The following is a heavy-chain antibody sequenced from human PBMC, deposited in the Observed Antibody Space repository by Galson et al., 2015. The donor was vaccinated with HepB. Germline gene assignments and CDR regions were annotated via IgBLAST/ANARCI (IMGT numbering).Heavy chain of an antibody. CDR2: ISTSRNTK. D-gene: IGHD3-22*01. CDR1: GFTFSSYS. J-gene: IGHJ4*02. Sequence: SLRLSCAASGFTFSSYSMNWVRQAPGKGLVWTSYISTSRNTKYYADSVKGRFTISRDDAKNSLYLQMNSLRAEDTAVYFCARGVSTYYYDNDGSDATHFDYWGQGTLVTVSS. CDR3: ARGVSTYYYDNDGSDATHFDY. V-gene: IGHV3-48*01.